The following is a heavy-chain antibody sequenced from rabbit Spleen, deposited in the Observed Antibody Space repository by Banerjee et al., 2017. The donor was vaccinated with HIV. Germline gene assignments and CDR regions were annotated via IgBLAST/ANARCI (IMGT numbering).Heavy chain of an antibody. CDR3: ARDSGSSFSSYGMDL. Sequence: EESGGGLVQPEGSLTLTCTASGFTISSSYWICWVRQAPGKGLEWIGCIYGGDSGTTYYASWAKGRFTISKTSSTTVTLQMTSLTAADTATYFCARDSGSSFSSYGMDLWGPGTLVTVS. CDR2: IYGGDSGTT. J-gene: IGHJ6*01. V-gene: IGHV1S45*01. D-gene: IGHD8-1*01. CDR1: GFTISSSYW.